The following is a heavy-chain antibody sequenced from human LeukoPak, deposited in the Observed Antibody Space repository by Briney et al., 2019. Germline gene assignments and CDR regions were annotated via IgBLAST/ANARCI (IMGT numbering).Heavy chain of an antibody. CDR2: MNYNGNDL. J-gene: IGHJ4*02. D-gene: IGHD6-6*01. Sequence: PGRSLRLSCAASGFSIDDFGMHWVRQGPGKGLEWVSGMNYNGNDLGYADSVKGRFTISRDNANNVLHLQMDSVRAEDSVFYYCVKDAGIAARPWPFASWGQGTQIIVSS. CDR3: VKDAGIAARPWPFAS. V-gene: IGHV3-9*01. CDR1: GFSIDDFG.